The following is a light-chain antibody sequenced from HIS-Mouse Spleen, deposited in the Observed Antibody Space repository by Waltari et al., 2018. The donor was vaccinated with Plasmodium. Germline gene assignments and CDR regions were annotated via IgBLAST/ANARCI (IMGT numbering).Light chain of an antibody. Sequence: AIRMTQSPSSPSASTGDRVTITCRARQGISSYLAWYQQKPGKAPKLLIYAASTLQSGVPSRFSGSGSGTDFTLTISCLQSEDFATYYCQQYYSYPPFTFGPGTKVDIK. J-gene: IGKJ3*01. CDR1: QGISSY. CDR3: QQYYSYPPFT. CDR2: AAS. V-gene: IGKV1-8*01.